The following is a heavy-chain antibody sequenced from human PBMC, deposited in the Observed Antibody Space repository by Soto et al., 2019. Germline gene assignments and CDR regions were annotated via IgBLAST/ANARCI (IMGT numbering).Heavy chain of an antibody. D-gene: IGHD4-17*01. Sequence: QVQLVESVGGVVQPGRSLRLSCAASGFTFSSYGMHWVRQAPGKGLEWVAVISYDGSNKYYADSVKGRFTISRDNSKNTLYLQMNSLRAEDTAVYYCAKDLSDGGEIDYWGQGTLVTVSS. CDR3: AKDLSDGGEIDY. CDR1: GFTFSSYG. J-gene: IGHJ4*02. CDR2: ISYDGSNK. V-gene: IGHV3-30*18.